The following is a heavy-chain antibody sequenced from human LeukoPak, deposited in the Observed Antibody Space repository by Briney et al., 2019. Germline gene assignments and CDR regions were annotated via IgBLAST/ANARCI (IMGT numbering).Heavy chain of an antibody. Sequence: GGSLRLSCAASGFTFSSYWMHWVRQAPAKGLVWVSRINSDGSSTNYADSVKGRFTIARDNAKNTLYLQMNSLRAEDTAVYYCASTLSSSPHWGRGTLVTVSS. CDR1: GFTFSSYW. CDR2: INSDGSST. CDR3: ASTLSSSPH. D-gene: IGHD6-6*01. V-gene: IGHV3-74*01. J-gene: IGHJ4*02.